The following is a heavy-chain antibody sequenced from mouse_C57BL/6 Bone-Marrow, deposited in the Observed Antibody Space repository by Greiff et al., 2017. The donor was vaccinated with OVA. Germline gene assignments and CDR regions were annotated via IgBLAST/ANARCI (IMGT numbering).Heavy chain of an antibody. D-gene: IGHD1-1*01. CDR1: GIDFSRYW. CDR2: INPDSSTI. Sequence: GIDFSRYWMSWVRRAPGKGLEWIGEINPDSSTINYAPSLKDKFIISRDNAKNTLYLQMSKVRSEDTALYYCARRTTPVYFDVWGTGTTVTVSS. J-gene: IGHJ1*03. CDR3: ARRTTPVYFDV. V-gene: IGHV4-1*01.